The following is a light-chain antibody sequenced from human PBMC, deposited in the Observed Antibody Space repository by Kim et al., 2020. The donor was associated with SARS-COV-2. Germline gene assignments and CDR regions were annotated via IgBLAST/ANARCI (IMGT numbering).Light chain of an antibody. CDR1: SGSIASNY. Sequence: KTVTISRTRSSGSIASNYVQWYQQRPGSAPTTVIYEDNQRPSGVPDRFSGSIDSSSNSASLTISGLKTEDEADYYCQSYDSSNYWVFGGGIQLTVL. J-gene: IGLJ3*02. CDR2: EDN. V-gene: IGLV6-57*03. CDR3: QSYDSSNYWV.